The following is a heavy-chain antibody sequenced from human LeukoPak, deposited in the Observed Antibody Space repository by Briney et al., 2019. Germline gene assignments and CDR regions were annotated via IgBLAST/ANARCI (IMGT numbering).Heavy chain of an antibody. CDR2: IKNKTNGGTT. CDR1: GFTLSDAY. Sequence: GGSLRLSCAASGFTLSDAYMSWVRQAPGKGLEWVGRIKNKTNGGTTDYDAPVKGRFTISRDDSKNTLYLQMNSLKNEDTAVYYCTTTIVGVTTWFDPWGQGTLVTVSS. CDR3: TTTIVGVTTWFDP. J-gene: IGHJ5*02. D-gene: IGHD1-26*01. V-gene: IGHV3-15*01.